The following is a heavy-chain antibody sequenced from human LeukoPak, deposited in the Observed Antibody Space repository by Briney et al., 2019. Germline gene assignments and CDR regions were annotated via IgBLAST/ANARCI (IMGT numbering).Heavy chain of an antibody. D-gene: IGHD1-26*01. V-gene: IGHV4-39*07. J-gene: IGHJ3*02. CDR3: ARETRLHSGSYSNDAFDI. CDR2: IYYSGST. CDR1: GGSISSSSYY. Sequence: SETLSLTCTVSGGSISSSSYYWGWIRQPPGKGLEWIGSIYYSGSTNYNPSLKSRVTMSVDTSKNQFSLKLSSVTAADTAVYYCARETRLHSGSYSNDAFDIWGQGTMVTVSS.